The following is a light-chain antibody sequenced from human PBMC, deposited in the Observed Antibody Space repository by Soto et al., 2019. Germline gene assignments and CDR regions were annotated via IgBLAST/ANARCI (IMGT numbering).Light chain of an antibody. Sequence: QSALTQPASVSGSPGQSITISCTGTSSDVGGYDYVSWYQQHPDKAPKLIIYEVNNRPSGVSHRFSASKSVNTATLTISGLQAEDEADYYCSSHTSSNTRVFGTGTKVTVL. CDR3: SSHTSSNTRV. CDR2: EVN. V-gene: IGLV2-14*03. J-gene: IGLJ1*01. CDR1: SSDVGGYDY.